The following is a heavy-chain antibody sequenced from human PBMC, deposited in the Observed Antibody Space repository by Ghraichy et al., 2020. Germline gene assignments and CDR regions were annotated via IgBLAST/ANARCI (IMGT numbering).Heavy chain of an antibody. Sequence: SETLSLTCTVSGGSISSYYWSWIRQPPGKGLEWIGYIYYSGSTNYNPSLKSRVTISVDTSKNQFSLKLSSVTAADTAVYYCARLGYSSGRYQTPNAFDIWGQGTMVTVSS. D-gene: IGHD6-19*01. V-gene: IGHV4-59*08. CDR2: IYYSGST. CDR1: GGSISSYY. CDR3: ARLGYSSGRYQTPNAFDI. J-gene: IGHJ3*02.